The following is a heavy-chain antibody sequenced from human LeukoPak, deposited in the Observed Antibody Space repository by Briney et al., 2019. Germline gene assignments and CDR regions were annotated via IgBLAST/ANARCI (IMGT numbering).Heavy chain of an antibody. Sequence: GGSLRLSCAASGFTFSSYGMHWVRQAPGKGLEWVAVISYDGSNKYYADSVKGRFTISRDNSKNTLYLQMNSLRAEDTAVYYCANGGYGDYFDYWGQGTLVTVSS. D-gene: IGHD4-17*01. CDR1: GFTFSSYG. J-gene: IGHJ4*02. CDR2: ISYDGSNK. CDR3: ANGGYGDYFDY. V-gene: IGHV3-30*18.